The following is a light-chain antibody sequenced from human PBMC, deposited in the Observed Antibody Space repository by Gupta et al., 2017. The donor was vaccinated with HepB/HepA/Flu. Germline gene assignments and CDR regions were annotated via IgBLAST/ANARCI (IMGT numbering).Light chain of an antibody. J-gene: IGKJ4*01. CDR2: DAS. V-gene: IGKV1-33*01. Sequence: DIQMTQSPSSLSASVGDRVTITCQASQDISNYLNWYQQKPGKAPKLLIYDASNLETGVPSSFSASGSGTDFTFTISSLQPEDIATYYCRRDDTLPPTFGAGTKVEIK. CDR3: RRDDTLPPT. CDR1: QDISNY.